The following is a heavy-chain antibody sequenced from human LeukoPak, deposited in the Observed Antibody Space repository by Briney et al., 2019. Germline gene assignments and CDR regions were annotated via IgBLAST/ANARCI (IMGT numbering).Heavy chain of an antibody. CDR1: GYSFNTYW. V-gene: IGHV5-51*01. J-gene: IGHJ4*02. CDR2: IYPGDSDT. Sequence: GGALKISCKGSGYSFNTYWIGRGRQMPAEGLEGRGIIYPGDSDTRYSPSFQGQVTISADKSLSTAYLQWGSLKASDTAMYYCAREGRSSSSMDYWGQGTLVTVSS. D-gene: IGHD6-6*01. CDR3: AREGRSSSSMDY.